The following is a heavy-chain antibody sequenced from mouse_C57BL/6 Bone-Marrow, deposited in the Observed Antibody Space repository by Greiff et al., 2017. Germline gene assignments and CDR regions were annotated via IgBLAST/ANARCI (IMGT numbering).Heavy chain of an antibody. CDR3: ARSDYGKGDYAMDY. CDR1: GYTFTDYY. J-gene: IGHJ4*01. D-gene: IGHD2-1*01. V-gene: IGHV1-26*01. Sequence: EVQLQQSGPELVKPGASVKISCKASGYTFTDYYMNWVKQSHGKSLEWIGDINPNNGGTSYNQKFKGKATLTVDKSSSTAYMELRSLTSEDSAGYYCARSDYGKGDYAMDYWGQGTSVTVSS. CDR2: INPNNGGT.